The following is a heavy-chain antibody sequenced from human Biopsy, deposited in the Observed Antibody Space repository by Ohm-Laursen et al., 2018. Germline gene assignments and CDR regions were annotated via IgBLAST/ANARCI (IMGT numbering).Heavy chain of an antibody. Sequence: SETLSLTWVVYGESFNGCYWSWIRQTPGKGLEWIGEINHSGRTNYNPSLKSRVTISVDTSKNQFSLKVRSVTAADTAVYYCVRGVDYYDPYHYYALDVWGQGTTVTVSS. CDR2: INHSGRT. D-gene: IGHD3-22*01. CDR3: VRGVDYYDPYHYYALDV. CDR1: GESFNGCY. J-gene: IGHJ6*02. V-gene: IGHV4-34*01.